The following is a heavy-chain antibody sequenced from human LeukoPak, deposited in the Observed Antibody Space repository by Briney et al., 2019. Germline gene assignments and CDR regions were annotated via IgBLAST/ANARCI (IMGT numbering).Heavy chain of an antibody. V-gene: IGHV4-59*01. CDR2: IYYSGST. CDR3: ARSPTTDYFDY. D-gene: IGHD5-12*01. J-gene: IGHJ4*02. Sequence: SETLSLTCTVSGGSISSYYWSWIRQPPGKGLEWIGYIYYSGSTNYNPSLKSRVTISVDTSKNQFSLKLSSVTAAGTAVYYCARSPTTDYFDYWGQGTLVTVSS. CDR1: GGSISSYY.